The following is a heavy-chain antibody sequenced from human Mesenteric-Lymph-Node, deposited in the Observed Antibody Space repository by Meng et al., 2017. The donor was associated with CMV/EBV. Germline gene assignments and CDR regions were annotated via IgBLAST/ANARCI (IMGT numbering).Heavy chain of an antibody. CDR3: AKGTRYSGYDFDY. CDR2: ISGSGGST. CDR1: GFTFSSYA. J-gene: IGHJ4*02. D-gene: IGHD5-12*01. V-gene: IGHV3-23*01. Sequence: WGSLRLSCAASGFTFSSYAMSWVRQAPGKGLEWVSAISGSGGSTYHADSVKGRFTISRDNSKNTLYLQMNSLGVEDTAVYYCAKGTRYSGYDFDYWGQGTLVTVSS.